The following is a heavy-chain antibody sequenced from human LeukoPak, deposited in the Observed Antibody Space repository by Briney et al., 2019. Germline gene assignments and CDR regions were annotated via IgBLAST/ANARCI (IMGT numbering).Heavy chain of an antibody. J-gene: IGHJ6*02. Sequence: GSLSLPCVASGFSVSSNYMTWVRQAPGKGLEWVSIIYSDDTTYYADSVKGRFTVSRDNSKNTLYLQMNSLRAEDTAVYYCARDLHYDNSVHSVNYYYGMDVWGQGTTVTVSS. CDR1: GFSVSSNY. CDR3: ARDLHYDNSVHSVNYYYGMDV. D-gene: IGHD3-22*01. CDR2: IYSDDTT. V-gene: IGHV3-53*01.